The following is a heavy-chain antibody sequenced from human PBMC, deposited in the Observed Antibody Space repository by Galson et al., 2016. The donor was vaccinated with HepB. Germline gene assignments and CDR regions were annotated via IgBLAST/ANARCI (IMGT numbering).Heavy chain of an antibody. CDR3: ARHGHGFRGNWFDP. CDR1: GGTVRSYY. D-gene: IGHD3-10*01. Sequence: SETLSLTCTVSGGTVRSYYWNWIRQPPGKGLEWIGNVYYSGSTNYNVFLRSRVIISVDTSNNEVSLRLTSVTAADSAVYYCARHGHGFRGNWFDPWGQGTLVTVSS. CDR2: VYYSGST. V-gene: IGHV4-59*08. J-gene: IGHJ5*02.